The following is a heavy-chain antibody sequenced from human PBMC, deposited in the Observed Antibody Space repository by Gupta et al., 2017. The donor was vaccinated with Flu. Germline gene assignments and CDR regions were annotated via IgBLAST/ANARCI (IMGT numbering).Heavy chain of an antibody. CDR2: INTANGNT. D-gene: IGHD4-17*01. J-gene: IGHJ4*02. CDR1: GYRFSTHA. V-gene: IGHV1-3*04. Sequence: QVQLVQSGTEVKKPGASVKVSCKASGYRFSTHAMHWVRQAPGQRPEWVGWINTANGNTKYSQKFQGRVTLSRDTSASTAYMDLSILRSEDTAVYYCARDLSTVTTAFDYWGQGTLVIVSS. CDR3: ARDLSTVTTAFDY.